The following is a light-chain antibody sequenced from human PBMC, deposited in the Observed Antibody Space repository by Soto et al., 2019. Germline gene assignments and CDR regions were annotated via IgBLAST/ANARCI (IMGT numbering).Light chain of an antibody. Sequence: LGASVKLTCTLSSGHSNYAIAWHQQQSEKGPRYLMKLNSDGSHSKGDGIPDRFSGSSSGAERYLTISSLQSEDEADYYCQTWCSGIVVFGGGTKLTVL. V-gene: IGLV4-69*01. CDR3: QTWCSGIVV. CDR1: SGHSNYA. J-gene: IGLJ2*01. CDR2: LNSDGSH.